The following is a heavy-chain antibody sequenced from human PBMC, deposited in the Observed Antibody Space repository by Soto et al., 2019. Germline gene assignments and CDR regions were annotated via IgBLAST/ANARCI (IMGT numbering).Heavy chain of an antibody. Sequence: GGSLRLSCAASGFTFSSYAMSWVRQAPGKGLEWVSAISGSGGSTYYADSVKGRFTISRDNSKNTLYLQMNSLRAEDTAVYYCAKDRGYYDSSGYYYGGYYYGMDVWGQGTTVTVSS. CDR2: ISGSGGST. J-gene: IGHJ6*02. CDR3: AKDRGYYDSSGYYYGGYYYGMDV. CDR1: GFTFSSYA. D-gene: IGHD3-22*01. V-gene: IGHV3-23*01.